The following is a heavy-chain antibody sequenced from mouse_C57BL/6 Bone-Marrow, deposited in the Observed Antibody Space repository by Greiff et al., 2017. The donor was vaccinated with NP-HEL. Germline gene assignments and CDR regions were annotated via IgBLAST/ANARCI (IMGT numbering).Heavy chain of an antibody. V-gene: IGHV1-64*01. Sequence: VQLQQPGAELVKPGASVKLSCKASGYTFTSYWMHWVKQRPGQGLEWIGMIHPNSGSTNSNEKFKSKATLTVDKSSSTAYMQLSSLTSEDSAVYYCARSIHYDGYWGQGTTLTVSS. CDR3: ARSIHYDGY. CDR1: GYTFTSYW. D-gene: IGHD1-2*01. J-gene: IGHJ2*01. CDR2: IHPNSGST.